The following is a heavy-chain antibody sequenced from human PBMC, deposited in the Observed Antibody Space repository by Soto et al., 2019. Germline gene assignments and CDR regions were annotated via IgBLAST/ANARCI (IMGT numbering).Heavy chain of an antibody. CDR1: GFTFSSYA. J-gene: IGHJ3*02. Sequence: EVQLLESGGGLVQPGGSLRLSCAASGFTFSSYAMSWVRQAPGKGLEWVSAISGRGGSTYYADSVKGRFTISRDNSKNTLYLQMNSLRAEDTAVYYCAKALGSGGSFKLGAFDIWGQGTMVTVSS. CDR3: AKALGSGGSFKLGAFDI. V-gene: IGHV3-23*01. D-gene: IGHD2-15*01. CDR2: ISGRGGST.